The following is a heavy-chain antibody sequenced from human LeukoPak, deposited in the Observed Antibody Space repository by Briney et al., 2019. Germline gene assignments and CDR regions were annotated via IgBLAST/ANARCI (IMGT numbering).Heavy chain of an antibody. CDR1: GFTFSSYG. Sequence: GGSLRLSCAASGFTFSSYGVSWVRQAPGKGLEWVSGISGSGHRTYYADSVKGWFTISRDNSKSTLYLQMNSLRAEDTAVYYCARDWGEYFDYVWGSFTSFDSWGQGTLVTVSS. CDR2: ISGSGHRT. V-gene: IGHV3-23*01. D-gene: IGHD3-16*01. J-gene: IGHJ4*02. CDR3: ARDWGEYFDYVWGSFTSFDS.